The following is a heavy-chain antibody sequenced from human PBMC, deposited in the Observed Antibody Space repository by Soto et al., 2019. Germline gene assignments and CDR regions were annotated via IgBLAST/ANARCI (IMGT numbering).Heavy chain of an antibody. CDR1: GFSVSSNY. V-gene: IGHV3-53*04. D-gene: IGHD3-3*01. CDR2: TYSNGNT. CDR3: AGHERLANLVVD. J-gene: IGHJ4*02. Sequence: EVQLVESGGGLVQTGGSLRLSCAASGFSVSSNYMSWIRQAPGKGLEWVSITYSNGNTYYADSVRGRFTISRQDAKNTLYLQMNSLEDEDTALYCCAGHERLANLVVDWGQGTLVTVSS.